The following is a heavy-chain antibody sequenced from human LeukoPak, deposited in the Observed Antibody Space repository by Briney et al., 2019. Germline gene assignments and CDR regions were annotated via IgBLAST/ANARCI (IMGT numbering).Heavy chain of an antibody. CDR2: ISAYNGIT. CDR3: ARDTYYSDSSGYFDC. D-gene: IGHD3-22*01. CDR1: GYTFTSYG. V-gene: IGHV1-18*01. Sequence: ASVKVSCKASGYTFTSYGISWVRQAPGQGLEWMGWISAYNGITKYAQKLQGRVTMTTDTSTSTAYMELRSLRSDDTAVYYCARDTYYSDSSGYFDCWGQGTLVTVSS. J-gene: IGHJ4*02.